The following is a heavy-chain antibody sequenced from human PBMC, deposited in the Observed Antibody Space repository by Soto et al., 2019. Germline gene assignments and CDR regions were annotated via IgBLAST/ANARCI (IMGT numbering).Heavy chain of an antibody. Sequence: PGESLKISCEGSGYSFTSYWIGWVRQMPGKGLEWMGIIYPGDSDTRYSPSFQGQVTISADKSISTAYLQWSSLKASDTAMYYCARLFPPYSSSSKGAFDIWGQGTMVTVSS. CDR2: IYPGDSDT. J-gene: IGHJ3*02. V-gene: IGHV5-51*01. CDR1: GYSFTSYW. D-gene: IGHD6-6*01. CDR3: ARLFPPYSSSSKGAFDI.